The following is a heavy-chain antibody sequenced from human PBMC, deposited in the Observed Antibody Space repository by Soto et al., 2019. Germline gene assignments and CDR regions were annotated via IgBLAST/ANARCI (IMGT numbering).Heavy chain of an antibody. CDR1: GGSISSSSYY. J-gene: IGHJ4*02. V-gene: IGHV4-39*01. Sequence: QLQLQESGPGLVKPSETLSLTCTVSGGSISSSSYYWGWIRQPPGKGLEWIGSIYYSGSTYYNPSLKSRVTLSGDTSKDQFPLKLGSGTAADTALFYCATRKGGNIAAAGSPDYWGQGTLVTVSS. CDR2: IYYSGST. CDR3: ATRKGGNIAAAGSPDY. D-gene: IGHD6-13*01.